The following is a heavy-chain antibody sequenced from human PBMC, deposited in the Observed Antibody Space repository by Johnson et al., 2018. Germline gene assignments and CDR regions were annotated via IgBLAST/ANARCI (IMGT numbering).Heavy chain of an antibody. CDR3: AREKRGKMVDYAFDI. J-gene: IGHJ3*02. CDR1: GGSISSGDYY. CDR2: IYYSGST. Sequence: QVQLQESGPGLVKXSQTXSLXCTVSGGSISSGDYYWSWIRQPPGKGLEWIGYIYYSGSTYYNPSLKSRVTISVDTSKNQLSLKLSTVTAADTAVYYCAREKRGKMVDYAFDIWGQGTMVTVSS. D-gene: IGHD3-10*01. V-gene: IGHV4-30-4*01.